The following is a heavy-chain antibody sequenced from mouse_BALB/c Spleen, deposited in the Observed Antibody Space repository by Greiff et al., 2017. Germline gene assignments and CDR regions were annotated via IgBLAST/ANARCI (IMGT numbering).Heavy chain of an antibody. J-gene: IGHJ4*01. D-gene: IGHD1-1*01. Sequence: DLVKPGASVKLSCKASGYTFTSYWINWIKQRPGQGLEWIGRIAPGSGSTYYNEMFTGKATLTVDTSSSTAYIQLSSLSSEDSAVYFCARSYYYGSSYHPYYYAMDYWGQGTSVTVSS. CDR2: IAPGSGST. V-gene: IGHV1S41*01. CDR1: GYTFTSYW. CDR3: ARSYYYGSSYHPYYYAMDY.